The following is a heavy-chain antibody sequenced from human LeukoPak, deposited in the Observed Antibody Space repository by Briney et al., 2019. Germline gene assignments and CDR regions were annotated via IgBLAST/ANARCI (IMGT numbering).Heavy chain of an antibody. J-gene: IGHJ4*02. CDR2: IYYSGST. V-gene: IGHV4-59*01. D-gene: IGHD3-10*01. Sequence: SETLSLPCTVSGGSISSYYWSWIRQPPGKGLEWIGYIYYSGSTNYNPSLKSRVTISVDTSKNQFSLKLSSVTAADTAVYYCARTFYGSGSTYFDYWGQGTLVTVSS. CDR3: ARTFYGSGSTYFDY. CDR1: GGSISSYY.